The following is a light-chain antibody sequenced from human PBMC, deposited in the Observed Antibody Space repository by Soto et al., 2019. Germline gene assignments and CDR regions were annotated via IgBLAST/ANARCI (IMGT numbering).Light chain of an antibody. V-gene: IGKV3-20*01. CDR1: QSVSSRY. CDR3: QQYGSSPLT. Sequence: EIVLTQSPGTLSLSPGERATLSCKASQSVSSRYLVWYQQKPGQAPRLLIYGASSRATGIPDRFSGSGSGTDFTHTISRLEPEDFAVYYCQQYGSSPLTFGGGTKVEIK. J-gene: IGKJ4*01. CDR2: GAS.